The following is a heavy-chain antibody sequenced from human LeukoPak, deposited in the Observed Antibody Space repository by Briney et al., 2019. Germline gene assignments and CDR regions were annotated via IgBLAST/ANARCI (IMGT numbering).Heavy chain of an antibody. Sequence: SQTLSLTCTVSGGSISSGGYYWSWIRQPPGKGLEWIGYIYHSGSTYYNPSLKSRVTISVDRSKNQFSLKLSSVTAADTAVYYCARATVVTAFDIWGQGTMVTVSS. CDR3: ARATVVTAFDI. CDR2: IYHSGST. J-gene: IGHJ3*02. CDR1: GGSISSGGYY. D-gene: IGHD4-23*01. V-gene: IGHV4-30-2*01.